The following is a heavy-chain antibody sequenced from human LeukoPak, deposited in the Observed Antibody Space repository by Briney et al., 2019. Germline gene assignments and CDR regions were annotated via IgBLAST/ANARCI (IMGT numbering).Heavy chain of an antibody. Sequence: ASVKVSCKASGYTVTGYYMHWVRQAPGQGLEWMGWINPNSGGTNYAQKFQGRVTMTRDTSISTAYMELSRLRSDDTAVYYCARDLTHRRDTPYNWFDPWGQGTLVTVSS. V-gene: IGHV1-2*02. CDR1: GYTVTGYY. CDR3: ARDLTHRRDTPYNWFDP. D-gene: IGHD3-16*02. CDR2: INPNSGGT. J-gene: IGHJ5*02.